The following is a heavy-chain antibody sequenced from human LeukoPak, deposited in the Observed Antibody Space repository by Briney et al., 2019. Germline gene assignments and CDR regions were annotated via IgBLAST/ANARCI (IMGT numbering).Heavy chain of an antibody. CDR3: ARRGGYDYVWGSYRRPSFDY. CDR1: GGSFSGYY. D-gene: IGHD3-16*02. V-gene: IGHV4-34*01. CDR2: INHSGST. Sequence: ASETLSLTCAVYGGSFSGYYWSWIRQPPGKGLEWIGEINHSGSTNYNPSLKSRVTISVDTSKNQFSLKLSSVTAADTAVYYCARRGGYDYVWGSYRRPSFDYWGQGTLVTVSS. J-gene: IGHJ4*02.